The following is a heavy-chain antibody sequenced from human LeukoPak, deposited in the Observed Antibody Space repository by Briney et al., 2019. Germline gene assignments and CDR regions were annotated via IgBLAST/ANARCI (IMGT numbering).Heavy chain of an antibody. CDR2: INHSGST. J-gene: IGHJ4*02. CDR3: ARWCNGKGYSRRTQPPDY. V-gene: IGHV4-34*01. Sequence: SETLSLTCAVSGGSFSGYYWSWIRQPPGKGLEWIGEINHSGSTNYNPSLKIRVIISVDTSTNQFSLKLSSVTAEDTAVYYWARWCNGKGYSRRTQPPDYWGQGTLVTVSS. D-gene: IGHD4-23*01. CDR1: GGSFSGYY.